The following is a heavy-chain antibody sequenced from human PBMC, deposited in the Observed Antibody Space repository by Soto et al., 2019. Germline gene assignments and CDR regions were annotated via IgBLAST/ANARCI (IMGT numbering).Heavy chain of an antibody. D-gene: IGHD3-3*01. CDR1: GGSISSSNG. J-gene: IGHJ3*02. V-gene: IGHV4-4*02. CDR2: IYHSGST. Sequence: QVQLQESGPGLVKPSWTLSLTCAVAGGSISSSNGWRWVRQPPGKGMEWIVDIYHSGSTNYNPSLKSQVNISVDKSKNHVSLQLSSVTAGDTAVYYGARKITIFGVVTHDAFDIWGQGTIVTVSS. CDR3: ARKITIFGVVTHDAFDI.